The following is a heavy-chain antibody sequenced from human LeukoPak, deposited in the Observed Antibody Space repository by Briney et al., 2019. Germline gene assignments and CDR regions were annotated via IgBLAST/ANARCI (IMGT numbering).Heavy chain of an antibody. CDR3: ARGSILTGFYPPDY. J-gene: IGHJ4*02. D-gene: IGHD3-9*01. Sequence: KTPRTLSLTCTVSRGAISRGGYYCGSIRQYPGNGLEWIGYTYYSGSTYCNPSLKSRLNISVDASKDQFSLKLTSLTVADTAVYYCARGSILTGFYPPDYWGQGTLVIVSS. V-gene: IGHV4-31*03. CDR2: TYYSGST. CDR1: RGAISRGGYY.